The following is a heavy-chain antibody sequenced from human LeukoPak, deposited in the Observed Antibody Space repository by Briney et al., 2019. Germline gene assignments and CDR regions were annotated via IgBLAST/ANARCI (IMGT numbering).Heavy chain of an antibody. CDR1: GGSISSGDYY. D-gene: IGHD2/OR15-2a*01. Sequence: SETLSLTCTVSGGSISSGDYYWSWLRQPPGKGLEWIGYLYYSGSTYYNPSLKSRVTIARDTSKNQFSLKLSSVTAADTAVYYCASVVISSRQYDIDYWGQGTLVTASS. CDR3: ASVVISSRQYDIDY. CDR2: LYYSGST. V-gene: IGHV4-30-4*01. J-gene: IGHJ4*02.